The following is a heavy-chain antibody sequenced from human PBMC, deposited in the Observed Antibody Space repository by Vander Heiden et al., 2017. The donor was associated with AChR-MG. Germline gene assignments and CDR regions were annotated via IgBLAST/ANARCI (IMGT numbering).Heavy chain of an antibody. CDR1: VGPSSGYA. Sequence: VQLQQWAAGLLRPSETLSLTSAAYVGPSSGYAGSWSRQPPGKGLERIGEMNHSGSTNYSPHLKKRVTIAVDTSKNQLSLKLSSVTAADTAVYYCARALRPLGILASSVCYMDVGGKGTTVTVSS. V-gene: IGHV4-34*01. CDR3: ARALRPLGILASSVCYMDV. CDR2: MNHSGST. D-gene: IGHD3-22*01. J-gene: IGHJ6*03.